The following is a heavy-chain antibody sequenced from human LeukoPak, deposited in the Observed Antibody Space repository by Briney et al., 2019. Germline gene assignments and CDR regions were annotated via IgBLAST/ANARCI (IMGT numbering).Heavy chain of an antibody. CDR2: ISGSSGLT. V-gene: IGHV3-23*01. D-gene: IGHD6-19*01. Sequence: GGSLRLSCAASGFTFSNYAMSWVRQAPGRGLEWVSAISGSSGLTYYADSVKGRFTISRDNSKNTLYLQMNSLRAEDTAVYYCAKSFSGWFEDWGQGTLVTVSS. CDR3: AKSFSGWFED. CDR1: GFTFSNYA. J-gene: IGHJ5*02.